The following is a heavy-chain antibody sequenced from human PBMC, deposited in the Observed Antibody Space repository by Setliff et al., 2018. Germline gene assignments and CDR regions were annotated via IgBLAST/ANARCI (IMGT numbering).Heavy chain of an antibody. D-gene: IGHD3-10*01. CDR3: ASQDLAGSSVDAFHI. Sequence: ASVKVSCKASGGTFNSYGFSWVRQAPGQGLEWMGRTVPIFGTTNYAQKLLGRLVINVDKSTSTASMELSSLRSEDTAVYYCASQDLAGSSVDAFHIWGQGTLVTVSS. CDR2: TVPIFGTT. CDR1: GGTFNSYG. J-gene: IGHJ3*02. V-gene: IGHV1-69*06.